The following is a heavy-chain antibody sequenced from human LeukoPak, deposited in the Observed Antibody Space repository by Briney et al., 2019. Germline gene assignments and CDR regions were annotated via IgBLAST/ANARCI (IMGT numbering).Heavy chain of an antibody. V-gene: IGHV3-11*01. Sequence: KTGGSLRLSCAASGFTFSDYYMGWIRQAPGKGLEWVSYISSSGSTIYYADSVKGRLTISRDNAKNSLYLQMNSLRAEDTAVYYCAKAKGGYYTDAFDIWGQGTMVTVSS. J-gene: IGHJ3*02. CDR2: ISSSGSTI. CDR1: GFTFSDYY. CDR3: AKAKGGYYTDAFDI. D-gene: IGHD2-2*02.